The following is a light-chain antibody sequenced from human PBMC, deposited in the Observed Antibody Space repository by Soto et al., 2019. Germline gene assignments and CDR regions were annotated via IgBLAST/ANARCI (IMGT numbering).Light chain of an antibody. CDR3: LQHHSYPLT. CDR1: HGIRND. Sequence: DIQMTQSPSSLSASVGDRVTITCRASHGIRNDLGWYQQKQGKAPKRLIYAASSLQSGVPSRFSGSGSGTEFTLTISSLQPEDFATYYCLQHHSYPLTFGGGTKVEIK. CDR2: AAS. J-gene: IGKJ4*01. V-gene: IGKV1-17*01.